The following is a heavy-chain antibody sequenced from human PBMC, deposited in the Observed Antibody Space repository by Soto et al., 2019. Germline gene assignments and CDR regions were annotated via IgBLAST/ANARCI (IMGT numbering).Heavy chain of an antibody. CDR1: GYSFTSYW. CDR2: IYPGDSDT. V-gene: IGHV5-51*01. D-gene: IGHD3-9*01. CDR3: ARTYYDILTGYPGVDV. J-gene: IGHJ6*02. Sequence: GESLKISCKGSGYSFTSYWIGWVRQMPGKGLEWMGIIYPGDSDTRYSPSFQGQVTISADKSISTAYLQWSSLKASDTAMYYCARTYYDILTGYPGVDVWGQGTTVTVSS.